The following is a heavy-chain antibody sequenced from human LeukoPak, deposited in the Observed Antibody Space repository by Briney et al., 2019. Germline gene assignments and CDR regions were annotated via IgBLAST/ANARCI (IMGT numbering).Heavy chain of an antibody. D-gene: IGHD3-10*01. V-gene: IGHV3-64D*06. CDR3: VKRQGPGSGGYYGMDV. J-gene: IGHJ6*04. Sequence: GGSLRLSCSASGFTFSSYAMHWVRQAPGKGLEYVSAISSNGGSTYYADSVKGRFTISRDNSKNTLYLQMSSLRAEDTAVYYCVKRQGPGSGGYYGMDVWGKATTVTVSS. CDR2: ISSNGGST. CDR1: GFTFSSYA.